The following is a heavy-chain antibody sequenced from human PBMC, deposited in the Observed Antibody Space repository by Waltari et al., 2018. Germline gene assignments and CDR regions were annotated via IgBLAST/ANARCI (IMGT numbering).Heavy chain of an antibody. CDR2: IYYSGST. Sequence: QMQLQESGPGLVKPSETLSLTCTVPGGSISRYYWRWIRQPPGKGLEWIGYIYYSGSTNYNPSLKSRVTISVDTSKNQFSLKLSSVTAADTAVYYCARSEGYSYNYYYMDVWGKGTTVTISS. CDR1: GGSISRYY. J-gene: IGHJ6*03. CDR3: ARSEGYSYNYYYMDV. V-gene: IGHV4-59*01. D-gene: IGHD5-18*01.